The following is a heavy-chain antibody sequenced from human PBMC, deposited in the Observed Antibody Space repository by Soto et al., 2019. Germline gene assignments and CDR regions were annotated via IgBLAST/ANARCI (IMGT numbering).Heavy chain of an antibody. CDR2: IYYSGST. D-gene: IGHD2-15*01. Sequence: QVELQESGPGLVKPSQTLSLTCTVSGGSISSGGYYWSWIRQHPGKGLEWIGYIYYSGSTYATTDLNHRVNIAVDKSKNQFSLKRSSVPAADKAVSCCAGTPRYWCQGTLVSVSS. CDR1: GGSISSGGYY. J-gene: IGHJ4*02. V-gene: IGHV4-31*03. CDR3: AGTPRY.